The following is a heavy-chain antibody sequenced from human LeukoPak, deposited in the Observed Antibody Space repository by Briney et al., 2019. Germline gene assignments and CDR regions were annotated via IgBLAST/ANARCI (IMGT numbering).Heavy chain of an antibody. CDR1: GFTFSSYS. Sequence: PGGSLRLSCAASGFTFSSYSMNWVRQAPGKGLEGVSAISGSGGSTYYADSVKGRFTISRDNSKNTLYLQMNSLRAEDTAVYYCATQGPNYYDSSPFDPWGQGTLVTVSS. CDR2: ISGSGGST. J-gene: IGHJ5*02. V-gene: IGHV3-23*01. D-gene: IGHD3-22*01. CDR3: ATQGPNYYDSSPFDP.